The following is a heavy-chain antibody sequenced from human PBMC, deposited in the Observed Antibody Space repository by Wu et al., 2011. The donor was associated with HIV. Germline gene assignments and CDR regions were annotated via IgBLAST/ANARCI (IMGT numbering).Heavy chain of an antibody. D-gene: IGHD1-14*01. V-gene: IGHV5-51*01. Sequence: VQLVQSGAEVKKAGESLTISCKASGYSFTTYWIVWVRQMPGKGLELAGLIYPHDSDTKYSPSFQGQVTMSADTSITTAYLQWSSLKASDTAMYYCARQTTKSFDIWGQGTMGQRLF. J-gene: IGHJ3*02. CDR3: ARQTTKSFDI. CDR2: IYPHDSDT. CDR1: GYSFTTYW.